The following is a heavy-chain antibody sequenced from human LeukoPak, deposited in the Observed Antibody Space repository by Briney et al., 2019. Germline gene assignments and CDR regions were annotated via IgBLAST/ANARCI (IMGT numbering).Heavy chain of an antibody. V-gene: IGHV3-30*02. CDR1: GFTFSSYG. CDR3: ARAQWDSGSLYYYYMDV. D-gene: IGHD3-10*01. Sequence: GGSLRLSCAASGFTFSSYGMHWVRQAPGKGLEWVAFIRYDGSNKYYADSVKGRFTISRDNSKNTLYLRMNSLRADDTAVYYCARAQWDSGSLYYYYMDVWGKGTTVTISS. J-gene: IGHJ6*03. CDR2: IRYDGSNK.